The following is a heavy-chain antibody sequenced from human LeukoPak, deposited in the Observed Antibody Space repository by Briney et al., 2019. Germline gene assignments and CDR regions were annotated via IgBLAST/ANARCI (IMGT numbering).Heavy chain of an antibody. Sequence: NPSESLSLTCTVSVGSMSSRSYCWGWIRRPPGKGLEWIGSIYYSGSTYSNPSLKSRVTISVDTSKNQFSLKLSSVTAADTAVYYCARHAGYCSSTSCPGGVGYWGQGTLVTVSS. CDR3: ARHAGYCSSTSCPGGVGY. CDR1: VGSMSSRSYC. J-gene: IGHJ4*02. D-gene: IGHD2-2*03. V-gene: IGHV4-39*01. CDR2: IYYSGST.